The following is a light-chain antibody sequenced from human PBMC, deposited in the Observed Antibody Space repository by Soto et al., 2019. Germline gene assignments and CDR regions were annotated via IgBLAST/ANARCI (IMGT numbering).Light chain of an antibody. CDR2: GAS. J-gene: IGKJ5*01. Sequence: EMVWKQSPGRLSSSPGERVTLSCRASQSVTSNYLAWYQQKPGQSPRLLIFGASIRDTGLPDRFSGGGSGTDFTLTISSLEPEDFAVYYCQQRSNWPLFGQGTRLEIK. CDR3: QQRSNWPL. CDR1: QSVTSNY. V-gene: IGKV3D-20*02.